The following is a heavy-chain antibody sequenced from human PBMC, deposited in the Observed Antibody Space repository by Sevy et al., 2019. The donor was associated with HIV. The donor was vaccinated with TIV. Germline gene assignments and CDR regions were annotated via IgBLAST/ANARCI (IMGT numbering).Heavy chain of an antibody. CDR3: AKDAFWGSYRRWIFHY. CDR2: ISGHEDNT. Sequence: GGSLRLSCAASGFTFSTYGMGWVRQAPGKGLEWVSGISGHEDNTYYADSVKGRSTISRDKSKNTLYLQMNSLRAEDTAIYYCAKDAFWGSYRRWIFHYWGQGTLVTVSS. CDR1: GFTFSTYG. J-gene: IGHJ4*02. V-gene: IGHV3-23*01. D-gene: IGHD3-16*02.